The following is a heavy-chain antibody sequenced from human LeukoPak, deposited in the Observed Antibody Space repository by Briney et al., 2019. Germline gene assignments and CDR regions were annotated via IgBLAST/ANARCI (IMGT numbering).Heavy chain of an antibody. J-gene: IGHJ6*03. CDR3: ARVEVVPAAASSGYMDV. V-gene: IGHV4-4*07. Sequence: MSSETLSLTCTVSGGSISSYYWSWIRQPAGKRLEWIGRIYTSGSTNYNPSLKSRVTMSVDTSKNQFSLKLSSVTAADTAVYYCARVEVVPAAASSGYMDVWGKGTTVTVSS. D-gene: IGHD2-2*01. CDR2: IYTSGST. CDR1: GGSISSYY.